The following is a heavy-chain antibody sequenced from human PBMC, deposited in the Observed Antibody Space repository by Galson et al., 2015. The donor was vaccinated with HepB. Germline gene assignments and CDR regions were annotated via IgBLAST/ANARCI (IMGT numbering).Heavy chain of an antibody. V-gene: IGHV1-2*06. Sequence: SVKVSCKASRYTFTGYYMHWVRQAPGQGPEWMGRINPNSGDTNYAQKFQGRVTMTRDTSISTAYMELSRLRSDDTAVYYCASKDSSGWAPFDYWGQGTLVTVSS. CDR2: INPNSGDT. CDR1: RYTFTGYY. J-gene: IGHJ4*02. D-gene: IGHD6-19*01. CDR3: ASKDSSGWAPFDY.